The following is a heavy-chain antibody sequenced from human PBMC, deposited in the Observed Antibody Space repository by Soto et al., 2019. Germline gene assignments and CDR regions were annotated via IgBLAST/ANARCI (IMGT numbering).Heavy chain of an antibody. J-gene: IGHJ1*01. CDR1: GGSISSYY. Sequence: QVQLQESGPGLVKPSETLSLTCTVSGGSISSYYWNWIRQPPGKGLEWIGYMHDSGSTSYNPSLKNRIILSVDTSRNQLSLKLISVTAADTAVYYCAAPPRYWGQGILVTVSS. V-gene: IGHV4-59*01. D-gene: IGHD6-6*01. CDR2: MHDSGST. CDR3: AAPPRY.